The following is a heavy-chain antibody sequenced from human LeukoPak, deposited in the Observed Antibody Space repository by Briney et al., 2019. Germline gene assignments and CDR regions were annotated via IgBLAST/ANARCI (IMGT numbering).Heavy chain of an antibody. CDR2: IYYSGST. Sequence: SETLSLTCTVSGASFSSSNYYWGWIRQPPGKGLEWIGGIYYSGSTYYNPSLKSRLTISVDTSKKQFSLKLRTATAADTAVYYCARIEAVTRGYNHAYYFDYWGQGTLVTVSS. CDR1: GASFSSSNYY. J-gene: IGHJ4*02. D-gene: IGHD5-18*01. V-gene: IGHV4-39*07. CDR3: ARIEAVTRGYNHAYYFDY.